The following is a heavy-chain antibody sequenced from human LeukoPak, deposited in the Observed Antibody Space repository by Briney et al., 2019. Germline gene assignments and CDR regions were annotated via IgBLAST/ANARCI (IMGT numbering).Heavy chain of an antibody. Sequence: GGSLRLSCAASRFTFSSYGMHWVRQAPGKGLEWVAFIRYDGSNKYYADSVKGRFTISRDNSKNTLYLQMNSLRAEDTAVYYCAKSEWDSSSWPFDYWGQGTLVTVSS. J-gene: IGHJ4*02. CDR3: AKSEWDSSSWPFDY. CDR1: RFTFSSYG. D-gene: IGHD6-13*01. V-gene: IGHV3-30*02. CDR2: IRYDGSNK.